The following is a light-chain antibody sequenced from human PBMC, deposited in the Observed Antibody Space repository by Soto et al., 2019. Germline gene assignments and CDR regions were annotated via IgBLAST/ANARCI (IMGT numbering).Light chain of an antibody. CDR2: GAS. Sequence: IVLTQFPGTLSLSPGESATLSCRASRSVTSRYFHWYQQKPGQAPRLLIKGASTRAPDIPERFSGSGSGTDFTLTIDRLEPEDFAVYYCQHYGSSRWTFGQGTRVDIK. CDR3: QHYGSSRWT. V-gene: IGKV3-20*01. J-gene: IGKJ1*01. CDR1: RSVTSRY.